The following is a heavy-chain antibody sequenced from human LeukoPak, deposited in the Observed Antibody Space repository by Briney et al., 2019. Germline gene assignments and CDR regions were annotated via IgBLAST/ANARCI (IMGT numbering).Heavy chain of an antibody. V-gene: IGHV3-48*02. CDR1: GFAFTSYG. CDR3: ARGGTLGYCSSVSCFFY. J-gene: IGHJ4*02. CDR2: ISSSSSTI. Sequence: GGSVRLSCAASGFAFTSYGMNWVRQAPGKGLEWVSYISSSSSTIYYADSVKGRFTISRDNAKTSLYLQMNSLRDEDTAVYYCARGGTLGYCSSVSCFFYWGQGTLATVSS. D-gene: IGHD2-15*01.